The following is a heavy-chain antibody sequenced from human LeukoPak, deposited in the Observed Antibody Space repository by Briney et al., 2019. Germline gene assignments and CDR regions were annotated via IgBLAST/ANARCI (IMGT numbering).Heavy chain of an antibody. CDR1: GGSFSGYY. V-gene: IGHV4-34*01. CDR3: AREVGIVATIKPYFDY. D-gene: IGHD5-12*01. CDR2: INHSGST. J-gene: IGHJ4*02. Sequence: PSETLSLTCAVYGGSFSGYYWGWIRQPPGKGLEWIGEINHSGSTNYNPSLKSRVTISVDTSKSQFSLKLSSVTAADTAVYYCAREVGIVATIKPYFDYWGQGTLVTVSS.